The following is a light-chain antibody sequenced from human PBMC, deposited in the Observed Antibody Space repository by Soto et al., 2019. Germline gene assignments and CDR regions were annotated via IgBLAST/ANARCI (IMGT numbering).Light chain of an antibody. V-gene: IGKV1-39*01. CDR3: QQCYSSPRT. CDR2: AAS. CDR1: QSISTY. Sequence: DIQMTQSPSTLSASVGDRVTITCRASQSISTYLNWYQQKVGRAPTLLIHAASSLQSGVPSRFSGGGSGTDFTLTISSLQPEDFAMYFCQQCYSSPRTFGQGTKVEIK. J-gene: IGKJ1*01.